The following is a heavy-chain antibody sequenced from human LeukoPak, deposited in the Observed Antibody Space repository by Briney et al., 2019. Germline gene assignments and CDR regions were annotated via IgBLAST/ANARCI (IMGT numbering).Heavy chain of an antibody. CDR3: ARGGIGYYYMDV. CDR1: AGSISSHY. J-gene: IGHJ6*03. D-gene: IGHD3-16*01. V-gene: IGHV4-59*11. CDR2: VYKSGST. Sequence: PAETLSLTCIVSAGSISSHYYSWIRQPPGKGLEWIGYVYKSGSTYYNPSLKSRVTISLDTSRNQISLKLTSVIAADRAVYYCARGGIGYYYMDVWGNGTTVTVSS.